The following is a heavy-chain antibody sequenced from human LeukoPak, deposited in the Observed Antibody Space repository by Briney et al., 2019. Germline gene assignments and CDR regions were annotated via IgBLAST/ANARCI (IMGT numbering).Heavy chain of an antibody. CDR2: IYHSGST. CDR1: GYSISSGYY. D-gene: IGHD3-3*01. Sequence: SETLSLTCTVSGYSISSGYYWGWIRQPPGKGLEWIGSIYHSGSTYYNPSLKSRVTISVDTSKNQFSLKLSSVTAADTAVYYCAIHDFWSGYYTGYMDVWGKGTTVTVSS. CDR3: AIHDFWSGYYTGYMDV. J-gene: IGHJ6*03. V-gene: IGHV4-38-2*02.